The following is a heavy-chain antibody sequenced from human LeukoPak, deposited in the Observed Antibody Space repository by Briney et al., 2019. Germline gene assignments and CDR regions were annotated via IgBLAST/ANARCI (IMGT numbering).Heavy chain of an antibody. CDR2: INHSGST. CDR1: GGSFSGYY. D-gene: IGHD2-21*01. Sequence: SETLSLTCAVYGGSFSGYYWSWIRQPPGKGLEWIGEINHSGSTNYNPSLKSRVTISVDTSKNQFSLKLSSVTAADTAVYYCARGKLRWYFDYWGQGTLVTVSS. J-gene: IGHJ4*02. CDR3: ARGKLRWYFDY. V-gene: IGHV4-34*01.